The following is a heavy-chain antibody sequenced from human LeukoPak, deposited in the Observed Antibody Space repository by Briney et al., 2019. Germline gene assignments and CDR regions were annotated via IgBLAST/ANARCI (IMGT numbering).Heavy chain of an antibody. V-gene: IGHV3-21*01. CDR2: ISSSSSYI. CDR1: GFAFSSYS. Sequence: PGGSLRLSCAASGFAFSSYSMNWVRQAPGKGLEWVSSISSSSSYIYYADSVKGRFTISRDNAKNSLYLQMNSLRAEDTAVYYCARDPSPIQLDYYFDYWGQGTLVTVSS. D-gene: IGHD5-18*01. CDR3: ARDPSPIQLDYYFDY. J-gene: IGHJ4*02.